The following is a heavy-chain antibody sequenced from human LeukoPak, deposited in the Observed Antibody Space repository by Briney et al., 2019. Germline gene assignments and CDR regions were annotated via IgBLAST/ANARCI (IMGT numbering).Heavy chain of an antibody. D-gene: IGHD3-3*01. CDR3: ARSYYDFWSGQAPFDY. V-gene: IGHV4-61*02. CDR2: IYTSGST. Sequence: PSETLSLTCTVSGGSISSGSYYWSWIRQPAGKGLEWIGRIYTSGSTNYNPSLKSRVTISVDTSKNQFSLKLSSVTAADTAVYYCARSYYDFWSGQAPFDYWGQGTLVTVSS. CDR1: GGSISSGSYY. J-gene: IGHJ4*02.